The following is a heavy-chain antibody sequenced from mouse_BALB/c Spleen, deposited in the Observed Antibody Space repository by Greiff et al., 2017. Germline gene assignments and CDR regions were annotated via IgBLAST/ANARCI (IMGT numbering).Heavy chain of an antibody. CDR1: GYTFTSYC. D-gene: IGHD2-14*01. CDR3: ARSAYRYDEGWFAY. J-gene: IGHJ3*01. Sequence: QVQLQQPGAELVKPGASVKLSCKASGYTFTSYCMHWVKQRPGQGLEWIGEINPSNGRTNYNEKFKSKATLTVDTSSSTAYMQLSSLTSEDSAVYYCARSAYRYDEGWFAYWGQGTLVTVSA. CDR2: INPSNGRT. V-gene: IGHV1S81*02.